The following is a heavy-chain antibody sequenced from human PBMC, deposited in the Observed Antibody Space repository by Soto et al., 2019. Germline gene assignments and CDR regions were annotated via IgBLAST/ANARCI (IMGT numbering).Heavy chain of an antibody. V-gene: IGHV4-31*03. Sequence: ETLSLTCTVSGGSISSGGYYWSWIRQHPVKGLEWIGYIYYGGSTYYNPSLKSRATISGDTSKNQFSLKLSSVTAADTAVYYCARGGYYYENRGQKAYDYSGQRILVTVCS. CDR3: ARGGYYYENRGQKAYDY. CDR1: GGSISSGGYY. CDR2: IYYGGST. J-gene: IGHJ4*01. D-gene: IGHD3-22*01.